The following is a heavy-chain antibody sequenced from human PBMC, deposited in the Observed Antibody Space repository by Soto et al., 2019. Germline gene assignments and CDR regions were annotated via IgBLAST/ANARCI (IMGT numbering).Heavy chain of an antibody. CDR1: GYTFTSYG. J-gene: IGHJ6*02. CDR3: ASGRITIFGVVISLRMDV. Sequence: ASVKVSCKASGYTFTSYGISWVRQAPGQGLEWMGWISAYNGNTNYAQKLQGRVTMTTDTSTSTAYMELRSLRSDDTAVYYCASGRITIFGVVISLRMDVWGQGTTVTVSS. D-gene: IGHD3-3*01. CDR2: ISAYNGNT. V-gene: IGHV1-18*01.